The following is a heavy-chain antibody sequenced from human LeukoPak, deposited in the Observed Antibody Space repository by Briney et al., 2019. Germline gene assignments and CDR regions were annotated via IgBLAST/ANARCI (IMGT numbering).Heavy chain of an antibody. Sequence: ASVKVSCKASGFTFTGYYMHWVRQAPGQGLEWMGWINPNSGGTNYAQKFQGRVTMTRDTSISTAYMELSRLRSDDTAVYYCARVRSLNWNYGSSGFDYWGQGTLVTVSS. CDR3: ARVRSLNWNYGSSGFDY. CDR1: GFTFTGYY. V-gene: IGHV1-2*02. J-gene: IGHJ4*02. CDR2: INPNSGGT. D-gene: IGHD1-7*01.